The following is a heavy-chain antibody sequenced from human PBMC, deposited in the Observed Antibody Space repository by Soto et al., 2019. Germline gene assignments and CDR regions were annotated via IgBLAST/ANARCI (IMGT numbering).Heavy chain of an antibody. CDR3: AKDFGYSYGRYYYYGMDV. CDR2: ISGSGGST. Sequence: EVQLLESGGGLVQPGGSLRLSCAASGFTFSSYAMSWVRQAPGKGLEWVSAISGSGGSTYYADSVKGRFTISRDNSKNTLYLQMNSLRAEDTAVYYWAKDFGYSYGRYYYYGMDVWGQGTTVTVSS. CDR1: GFTFSSYA. D-gene: IGHD5-18*01. J-gene: IGHJ6*02. V-gene: IGHV3-23*01.